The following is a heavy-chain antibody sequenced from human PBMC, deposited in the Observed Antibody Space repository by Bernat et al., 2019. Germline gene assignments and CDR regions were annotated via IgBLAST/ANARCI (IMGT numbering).Heavy chain of an antibody. D-gene: IGHD3-16*01. Sequence: EVQLVESGGGLVKPGGSLRLSCAASGFTFSSYSMNWVRQAPGKGLEWVSAISSSSSYISSADSVKGRFTISRDNAKNSLYLQMNSLRAEDTAVYYCARWGGDGNFDYWGQGTLVTVSS. CDR2: ISSSSSYI. CDR1: GFTFSSYS. J-gene: IGHJ4*02. CDR3: ARWGGDGNFDY. V-gene: IGHV3-21*01.